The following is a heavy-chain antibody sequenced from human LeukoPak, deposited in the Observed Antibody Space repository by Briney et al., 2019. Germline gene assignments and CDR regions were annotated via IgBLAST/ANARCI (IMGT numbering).Heavy chain of an antibody. D-gene: IGHD2-21*01. CDR1: GYTFTGYY. CDR2: INPNSGGT. J-gene: IGHJ4*02. Sequence: ASVKVSCKASGYTFTGYYMHWVRQAPGQGLEWMGWINPNSGGTNYAQKFQGRVTMTRDTSISTAYMELSRLRSDDTAVYYCARVYSGFSASDYWGQGTLVTVSS. V-gene: IGHV1-2*02. CDR3: ARVYSGFSASDY.